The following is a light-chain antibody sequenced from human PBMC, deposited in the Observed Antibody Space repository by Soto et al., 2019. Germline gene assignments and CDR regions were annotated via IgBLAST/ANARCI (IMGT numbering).Light chain of an antibody. J-gene: IGKJ1*01. CDR2: DAS. V-gene: IGKV1-5*01. CDR1: QSISSW. Sequence: DIQMTQSPSTLSASVGDRVTITCRASQSISSWLAWYQHKPGKAPKLLIYDASSLESGVPSRFSGSGSGTEFTLTISSLQPDDFATYYCQHYNIYPRTFGQGTKVEIK. CDR3: QHYNIYPRT.